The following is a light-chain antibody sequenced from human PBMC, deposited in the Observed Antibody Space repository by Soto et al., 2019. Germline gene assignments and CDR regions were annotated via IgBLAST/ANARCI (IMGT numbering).Light chain of an antibody. Sequence: DIQRPKSHYTLSASVGDRVTITSRASQSISSYLNWYQQKPGKVPKLLIYAASSLQSGVPSRFSGSGSGTDFTVTISSLQREDFATYYCQQSYSTPNVGGGTKVDIK. V-gene: IGKV1-39*01. CDR3: QQSYSTPN. CDR2: AAS. CDR1: QSISSY. J-gene: IGKJ4*01.